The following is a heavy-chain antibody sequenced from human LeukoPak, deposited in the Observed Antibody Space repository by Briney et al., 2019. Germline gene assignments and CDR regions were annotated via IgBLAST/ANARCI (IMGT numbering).Heavy chain of an antibody. J-gene: IGHJ4*02. CDR3: ARIRIVGAVDY. Sequence: PSETLSLTCTVSGYSISSGYYWGWIRPPPGKGLEWIGSIYHSGSTYYNPSLKSRVTISVDTSKNQFSLKLSSVTAADTAVYYCARIRIVGAVDYWGQGTLVTVSS. V-gene: IGHV4-38-2*02. CDR2: IYHSGST. CDR1: GYSISSGYY. D-gene: IGHD1-26*01.